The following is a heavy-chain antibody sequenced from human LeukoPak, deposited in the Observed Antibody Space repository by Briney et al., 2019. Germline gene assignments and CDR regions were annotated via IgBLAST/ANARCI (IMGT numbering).Heavy chain of an antibody. V-gene: IGHV3-69-1*01. CDR1: GFTFTDHP. Sequence: GGSLRLSCVASGFTFTDHPMNWVRQAPGKGLEWISYIGGDGIAFYADSVKGRFTASKDDARKSMYLQMNSLRAEDTAVHYCARDCGGDCYSGFWYWGQGTLVTVSS. J-gene: IGHJ4*02. CDR3: ARDCGGDCYSGFWY. D-gene: IGHD2-21*02. CDR2: IGGDGIA.